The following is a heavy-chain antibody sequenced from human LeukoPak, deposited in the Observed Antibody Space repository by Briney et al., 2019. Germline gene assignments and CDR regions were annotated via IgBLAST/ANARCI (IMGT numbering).Heavy chain of an antibody. CDR1: GYTFTSYY. CDR2: INPSGGST. D-gene: IGHD3-16*02. V-gene: IGHV1-46*01. Sequence: ASVKVSCKASGYTFTSYYMHWVRQAPGQGLEWMGIINPSGGSTSYAQKFQGRVTMTRDMSTSTVYMGLSSLRSEDTAVYYCARAAGLRLGELSLDYWGQGTLVTVSS. J-gene: IGHJ4*02. CDR3: ARAAGLRLGELSLDY.